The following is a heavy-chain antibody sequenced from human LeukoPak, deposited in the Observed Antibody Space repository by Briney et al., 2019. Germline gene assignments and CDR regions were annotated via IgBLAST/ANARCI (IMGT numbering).Heavy chain of an antibody. CDR1: GFTFSNYG. CDR3: ASEGNYDSWSGYPFDY. D-gene: IGHD3-3*01. V-gene: IGHV3-33*01. Sequence: PGGSLRLSCAASGFTFSNYGMHWVRQAPGKGLQWVGLIWYDGSNQYYADDVKGRFTISRDNSKNALYLQMNSLRAEDTAVYYCASEGNYDSWSGYPFDYWGQGTLVTVSS. J-gene: IGHJ4*02. CDR2: IWYDGSNQ.